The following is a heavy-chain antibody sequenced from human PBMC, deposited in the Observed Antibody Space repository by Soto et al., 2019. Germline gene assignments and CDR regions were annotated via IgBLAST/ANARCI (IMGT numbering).Heavy chain of an antibody. CDR2: IKQDGSEK. D-gene: IGHD3-3*01. Sequence: GGSLRLSCAASGFTFSSYWMSWVRQAPGKGLEWVANIKQDGSEKYYVDSVKGRFTISRDNAKNSLYLQMNSLRAEDTAVYYCARDYYDFWSGVGLGYWGQGTLVTVSS. CDR3: ARDYYDFWSGVGLGY. V-gene: IGHV3-7*01. CDR1: GFTFSSYW. J-gene: IGHJ4*02.